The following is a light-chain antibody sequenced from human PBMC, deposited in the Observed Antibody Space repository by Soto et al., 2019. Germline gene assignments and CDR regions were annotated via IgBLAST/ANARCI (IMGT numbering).Light chain of an antibody. CDR1: SSNIGSNY. CDR3: AAWDDSLSGVV. V-gene: IGLV1-47*01. J-gene: IGLJ2*01. Sequence: QSVLTQPPSASGTPGQRVTISCSGSSSNIGSNYVYWYQQLPGTAPKLLIYRNNQRPSGVPDRFSGSKSGTPGSLAISGLRSEDEADYYCAAWDDSLSGVVFGGGTKVTVL. CDR2: RNN.